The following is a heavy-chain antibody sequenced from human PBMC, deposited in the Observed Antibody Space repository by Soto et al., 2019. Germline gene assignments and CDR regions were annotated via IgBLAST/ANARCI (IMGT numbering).Heavy chain of an antibody. CDR3: TRGLKAVLRYFDWLGGDDAFDI. Sequence: GGSLRFSCTASGFTFGDYAMSWVRQAPGKGLEWVGFIRSKAYGGTTEYAASVKGRFTISRDDSKSIAYLQMNSLKTEDTAVYYCTRGLKAVLRYFDWLGGDDAFDIWGQGTMVTVSS. CDR2: IRSKAYGGTT. J-gene: IGHJ3*02. D-gene: IGHD3-9*01. V-gene: IGHV3-49*04. CDR1: GFTFGDYA.